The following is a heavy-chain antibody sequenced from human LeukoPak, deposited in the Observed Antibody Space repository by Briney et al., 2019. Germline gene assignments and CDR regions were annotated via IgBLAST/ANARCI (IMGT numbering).Heavy chain of an antibody. Sequence: SETLSLTCAVYGGSFSGYYWSWIRQPPGKGLEWIGEINHSGSTNYNPSLKSRVTIPVDTSKNQFSLKLSSVTAADTAVYYCARGPNYFDYWGQGTLVTVSS. CDR1: GGSFSGYY. J-gene: IGHJ4*02. CDR2: INHSGST. V-gene: IGHV4-34*01. CDR3: ARGPNYFDY.